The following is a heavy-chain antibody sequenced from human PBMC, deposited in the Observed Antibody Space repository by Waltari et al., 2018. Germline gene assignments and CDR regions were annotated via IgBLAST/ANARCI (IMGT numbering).Heavy chain of an antibody. Sequence: QLQLQESGPGLVKPSETLSLTCTVSGGSISSSSYYWGWLRQPPGKGLEWIGSIYYSGSTYYNPSLKSRVTISVDTSKNQFSLKLSSVTAADTAVYYCARGYNWNYRYYYYYMDVWGKGTTVTISS. J-gene: IGHJ6*03. CDR3: ARGYNWNYRYYYYYMDV. V-gene: IGHV4-39*07. CDR2: IYYSGST. D-gene: IGHD1-7*01. CDR1: GGSISSSSYY.